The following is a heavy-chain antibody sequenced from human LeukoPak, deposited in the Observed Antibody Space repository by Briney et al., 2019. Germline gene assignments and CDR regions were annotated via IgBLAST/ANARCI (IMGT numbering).Heavy chain of an antibody. CDR1: GGSISSYY. CDR2: IYYSGST. J-gene: IGHJ4*02. D-gene: IGHD4-23*01. Sequence: SETLSLTCIVSGGSISSYYWSWIRQPPGKGLEWIGYIYYSGSTNYNPSLKSRVTISVDTSKNQFSLKLSSVTAADTAVYYCAREGGNPGYYDYWGQGTLVTVSS. CDR3: AREGGNPGYYDY. V-gene: IGHV4-59*01.